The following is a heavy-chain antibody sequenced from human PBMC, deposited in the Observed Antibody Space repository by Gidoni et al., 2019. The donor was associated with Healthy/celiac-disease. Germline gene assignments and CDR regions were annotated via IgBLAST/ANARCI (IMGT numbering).Heavy chain of an antibody. Sequence: EVQLVESGGGLVQPGGSLKLSCAASGFPFSGSAMHWVRQASGKGLEWVGRIRSKANSYATAYAASVKGRFTISRDDSKNTAYLQMNSLKTEDTAVYYCTRLAYGDYADYWGQGTLVTVSS. V-gene: IGHV3-73*02. CDR3: TRLAYGDYADY. CDR1: GFPFSGSA. J-gene: IGHJ4*02. D-gene: IGHD4-17*01. CDR2: IRSKANSYAT.